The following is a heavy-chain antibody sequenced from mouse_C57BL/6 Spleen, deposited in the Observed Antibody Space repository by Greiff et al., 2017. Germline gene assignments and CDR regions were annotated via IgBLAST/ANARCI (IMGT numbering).Heavy chain of an antibody. D-gene: IGHD2-1*01. CDR1: GFTFSSYA. Sequence: EVKLMESGGGLVKPGGSLKLSCAASGFTFSSYAMSWVRQTPEKRLEWVATISDGGSYTYYPDNVKGRFTISRYNDKNNLYLQMSHLKSEDTAMYYCARDEGGNFDYWGQGTTLTVSS. J-gene: IGHJ2*01. CDR2: ISDGGSYT. CDR3: ARDEGGNFDY. V-gene: IGHV5-4*01.